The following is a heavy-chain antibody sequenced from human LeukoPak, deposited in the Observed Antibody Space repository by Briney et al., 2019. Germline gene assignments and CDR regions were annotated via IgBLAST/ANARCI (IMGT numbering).Heavy chain of an antibody. CDR2: IYYTGST. D-gene: IGHD6-19*01. V-gene: IGHV4-59*01. J-gene: IGHJ5*02. CDR3: ARHSSSVTGWYIGWFDP. Sequence: PSETLSLTSTVSGGSISRYYWSWIRQPPGKGLEWCGYIYYTGSTNFNPPLKPRVTISVDTSKNQFSLHVSSVTAAHARVYYCARHSSSVTGWYIGWFDPWGQGTLVTVSS. CDR1: GGSISRYY.